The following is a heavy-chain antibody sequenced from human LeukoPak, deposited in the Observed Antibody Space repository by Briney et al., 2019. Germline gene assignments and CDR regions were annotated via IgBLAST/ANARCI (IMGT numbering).Heavy chain of an antibody. CDR2: IYHSGST. Sequence: PSETLSLTCAVSGGSISNITNSNWWSWVRQPPGKGLEWIGEIYHSGSTNYNPSLKSRVTISVDKSKNQFSLKLSSVTAADTAVYYCARYSRYSSGWGNRYYFDYWGQGTLVTVSS. D-gene: IGHD6-19*01. V-gene: IGHV4-4*02. J-gene: IGHJ4*02. CDR3: ARYSRYSSGWGNRYYFDY. CDR1: GGSISNITNSNW.